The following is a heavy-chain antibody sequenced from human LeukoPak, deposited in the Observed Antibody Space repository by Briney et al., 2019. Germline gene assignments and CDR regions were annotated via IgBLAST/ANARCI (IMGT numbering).Heavy chain of an antibody. CDR2: INHSGST. CDR3: ARGRSGIRYFDWLLRYFDY. CDR1: GGSFSGYY. D-gene: IGHD3-9*01. Sequence: KTSETLSLTCAVYGGSFSGYYWSRIRQPPGKGLEWIGEINHSGSTNYNPSLKSRVTISVDTSKNQFSLKLSSVTAADTAVYYCARGRSGIRYFDWLLRYFDYWGQGTLVTVSS. J-gene: IGHJ4*02. V-gene: IGHV4-34*01.